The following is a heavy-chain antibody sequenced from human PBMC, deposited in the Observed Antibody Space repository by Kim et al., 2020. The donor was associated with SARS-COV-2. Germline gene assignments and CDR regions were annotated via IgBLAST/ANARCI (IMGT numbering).Heavy chain of an antibody. D-gene: IGHD3-10*01. Sequence: DSVKGRFTISRDNSKNTLYLQMNSLRAEDTAVYYCAKDDGFGELFSFFDYWGQGTLVTVSS. V-gene: IGHV3-23*03. CDR3: AKDDGFGELFSFFDY. J-gene: IGHJ4*02.